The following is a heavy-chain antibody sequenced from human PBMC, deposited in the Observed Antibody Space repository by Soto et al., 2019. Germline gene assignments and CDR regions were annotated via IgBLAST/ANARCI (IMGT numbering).Heavy chain of an antibody. J-gene: IGHJ4*02. V-gene: IGHV3-30*14. CDR3: ARAYSSVWCLDY. D-gene: IGHD6-13*01. CDR2: ISYDGNNK. Sequence: QVQLVESGGGVVQPGNSLRLSCAGSGFPFSAEAMHWVRQAPGKGLAWVAAISYDGNNKQHADSVKGRFTVSRDNSNNTLYLHINRLSPEDTAVYYSARAYSSVWCLDYWRQGILVTGSS. CDR1: GFPFSAEA.